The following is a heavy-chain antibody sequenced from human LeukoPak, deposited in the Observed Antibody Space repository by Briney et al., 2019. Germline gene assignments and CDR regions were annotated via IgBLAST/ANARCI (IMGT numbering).Heavy chain of an antibody. V-gene: IGHV4-4*07. J-gene: IGHJ5*02. CDR1: GGSIRSYY. CDR2: MHTSGST. CDR3: ARDSGSGYYEA. Sequence: KASETLSLTCTVSGGSIRSYYWNWIRQPAGKGLEWIGRMHTSGSTNYNPSLKSRLTMSVDTSKNQFSLKMRSVTAADTAVYYCARDSGSGYYEAWGQGTLVTVSS. D-gene: IGHD3-10*01.